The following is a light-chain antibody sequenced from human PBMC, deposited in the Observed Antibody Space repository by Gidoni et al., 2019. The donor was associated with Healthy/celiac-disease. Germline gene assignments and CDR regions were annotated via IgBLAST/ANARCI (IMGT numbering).Light chain of an antibody. CDR3: QQRSNWPPYLT. CDR1: QSVSSY. CDR2: DAS. Sequence: EIVLTQSPAPLSLSPGERATLSCRASQSVSSYLAWYQQKPGQAPRLLIYDASNRATGIPARFSGSGSGTDFTLTISSLEPEDFAVYYCQQRSNWPPYLTFGGXTKVEIK. J-gene: IGKJ4*01. V-gene: IGKV3-11*01.